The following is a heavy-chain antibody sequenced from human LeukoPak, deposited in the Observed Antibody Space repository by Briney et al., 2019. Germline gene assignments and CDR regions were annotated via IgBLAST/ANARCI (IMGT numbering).Heavy chain of an antibody. D-gene: IGHD3-22*01. J-gene: IGHJ2*01. CDR2: ISWDGGST. Sequence: GGSLRLSCAASGFTFDDYAMHWVRQAPGKGLEWVSLISWDGGSTYYADSVKSRFTISRDNSKNSLYLQMDSLRAEDTALYYCAKDNPYYYDSSDYSAAGYFDLWGRGTLVTVSS. V-gene: IGHV3-43D*03. CDR3: AKDNPYYYDSSDYSAAGYFDL. CDR1: GFTFDDYA.